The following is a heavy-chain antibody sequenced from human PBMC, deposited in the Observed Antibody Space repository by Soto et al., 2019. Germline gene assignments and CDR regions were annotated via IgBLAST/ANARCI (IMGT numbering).Heavy chain of an antibody. D-gene: IGHD3-22*01. CDR2: IFHTGNT. CDR1: GVSISSGKW. CDR3: ARNLFDSRGYPPEV. V-gene: IGHV4-4*02. J-gene: IGHJ4*02. Sequence: QVQLQESGPGLVKPSGTLSLTCTISGVSISSGKWWSWVRQPPGEGLEWIGEIFHTGNTDYKQSLKSRVSILVDKSKNQFPLNLDSVTAAVTAVYYCARNLFDSRGYPPEVWGQGILVTVSS.